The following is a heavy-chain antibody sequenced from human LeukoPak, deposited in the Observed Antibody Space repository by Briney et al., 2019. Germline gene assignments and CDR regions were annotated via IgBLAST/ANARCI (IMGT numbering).Heavy chain of an antibody. CDR2: IYSGGST. CDR3: ARYDFSNSHFDY. D-gene: IGHD4-11*01. J-gene: IGHJ4*02. CDR1: GFTVSSNY. Sequence: GGSLRLSCAASGFTVSSNYMSWVRPAPGKGLEWVSVIYSGGSTYYADSVKGRFTISRDNSKNTLYLQMNSLRAEDTAVYYCARYDFSNSHFDYWGQGNLVTVSS. V-gene: IGHV3-53*01.